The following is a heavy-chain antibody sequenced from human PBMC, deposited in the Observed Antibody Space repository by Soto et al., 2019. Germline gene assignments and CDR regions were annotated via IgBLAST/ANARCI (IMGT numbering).Heavy chain of an antibody. CDR2: ISGSSDRI. Sequence: PGESLKISCAASGFTFNFYTVHWFRQAPGKGLEWVSYISGSSDRIYYADSVKGRFTISRDNAKNSFYLQMNSLRGEDTAVYFCARDSAWLNFDNWGQGTLVTVSS. J-gene: IGHJ5*02. D-gene: IGHD3-22*01. CDR3: ARDSAWLNFDN. V-gene: IGHV3-48*01. CDR1: GFTFNFYT.